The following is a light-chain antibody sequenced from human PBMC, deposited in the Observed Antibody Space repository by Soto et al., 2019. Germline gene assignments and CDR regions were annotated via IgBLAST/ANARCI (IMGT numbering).Light chain of an antibody. CDR1: QSISSY. V-gene: IGKV1-39*01. CDR3: QQSYSTPPFT. CDR2: AAS. Sequence: DIQMTQSPSSLSASVGDRVTITCRASQSISSYLNWYQQKPGKAPKLLIYAASSLQSGVTSRFSGSGSETVFTLTISSLQPEDFATYYCQQSYSTPPFTFGPGTKVDIK. J-gene: IGKJ3*01.